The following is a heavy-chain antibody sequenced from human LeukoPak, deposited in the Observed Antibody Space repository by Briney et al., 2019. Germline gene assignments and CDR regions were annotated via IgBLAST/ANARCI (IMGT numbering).Heavy chain of an antibody. CDR2: INPNSGGT. J-gene: IGHJ1*01. CDR1: GYTFTGYY. Sequence: ATLKVSCKASGYTFTGYYMHWVRQAPGQGLEWMGWINPNSGGTNYAQKFQGRVTMTRDTSISTAYMELSSLRSDDTAVYYCARAYSGSYYLDFQHWGQGTLVTVSS. D-gene: IGHD1-26*01. V-gene: IGHV1-2*02. CDR3: ARAYSGSYYLDFQH.